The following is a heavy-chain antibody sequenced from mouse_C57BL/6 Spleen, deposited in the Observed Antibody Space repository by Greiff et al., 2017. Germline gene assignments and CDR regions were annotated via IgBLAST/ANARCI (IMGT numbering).Heavy chain of an antibody. CDR1: GYTFTTYP. D-gene: IGHD2-4*01. CDR3: ARPAYDYDGAWFAY. V-gene: IGHV1-47*01. CDR2: FHPYNDDT. Sequence: VKLMESGAELVKPGASVKMSCKASGYTFTTYPIEWMKQNHGKSLEWIGNFHPYNDDTKYNEKFKGKATLTVEKSSSTVYLKLSRLTSDDSAVYYCARPAYDYDGAWFAYWGQGTLVTVSA. J-gene: IGHJ3*01.